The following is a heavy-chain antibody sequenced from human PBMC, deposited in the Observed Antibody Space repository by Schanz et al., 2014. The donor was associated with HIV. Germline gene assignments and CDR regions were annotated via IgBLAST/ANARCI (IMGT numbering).Heavy chain of an antibody. Sequence: QVQLVQSGAEVKNPGASVKVSCKASGYTFSSYDINWVRQATGQGLEWMGWMNPNSGHTGYAQKFQGRVDMTRTTSISTAYMELRGLTSEDTAVYFCARAREKIEGRPVGNWFDPWGQGTLVTVSS. CDR3: ARAREKIEGRPVGNWFDP. J-gene: IGHJ5*02. CDR1: GYTFSSYD. D-gene: IGHD6-6*01. CDR2: MNPNSGHT. V-gene: IGHV1-8*01.